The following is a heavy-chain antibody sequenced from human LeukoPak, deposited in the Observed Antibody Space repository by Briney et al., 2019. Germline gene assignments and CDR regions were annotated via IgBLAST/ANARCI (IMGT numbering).Heavy chain of an antibody. Sequence: GASVKVSCKAPGNTFTDYYMHWVQQAPGKGLEWMWRVDPEEGETKYAEKFQGRVTITADTSTDTVYMELSSPRSEDTAVYYCTTGRCRSTSCSLDYWGQGTLVTVSS. CDR2: VDPEEGET. CDR3: TTGRCRSTSCSLDY. CDR1: GNTFTDYY. J-gene: IGHJ4*02. D-gene: IGHD2-2*01. V-gene: IGHV1-69-2*01.